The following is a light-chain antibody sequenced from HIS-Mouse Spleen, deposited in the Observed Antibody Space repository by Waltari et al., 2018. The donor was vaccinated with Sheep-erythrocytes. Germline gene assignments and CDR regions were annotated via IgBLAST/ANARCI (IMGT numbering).Light chain of an antibody. J-gene: IGLJ2*01. CDR2: KDS. CDR1: PLPKQY. V-gene: IGLV3-25*03. Sequence: SYELTQPPSVSVSPGQTARITCSGDPLPKQYAYWYQQKPGQAPVMVKYKDSERPSGIPERFSGSSSGTTVTLTISGVQAEDEADYYCQSADSSGTYVVFGGGTKLTVL. CDR3: QSADSSGTYVV.